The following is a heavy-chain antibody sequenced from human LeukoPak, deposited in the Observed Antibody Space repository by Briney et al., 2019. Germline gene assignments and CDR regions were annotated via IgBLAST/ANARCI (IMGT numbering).Heavy chain of an antibody. Sequence: GGSLRLSCAASGFTFSNYAMSWVRQAPGKGLEWVSSISGSGGRTHYADSVRGRFTISRDNSKNTLYLQMDSLRAEDTAVYYCATPPTVTRNYWGQGTLVTVSS. V-gene: IGHV3-23*01. CDR1: GFTFSNYA. J-gene: IGHJ4*02. CDR2: ISGSGGRT. D-gene: IGHD4-17*01. CDR3: ATPPTVTRNY.